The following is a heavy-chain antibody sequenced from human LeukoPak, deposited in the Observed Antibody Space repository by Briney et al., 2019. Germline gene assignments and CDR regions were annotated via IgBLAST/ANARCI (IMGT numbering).Heavy chain of an antibody. J-gene: IGHJ4*02. CDR2: IYYSGST. CDR1: GGSISSYY. Sequence: SETLSLTCTVSGGSISSYYWSWIRQPPGKGLEWIGYIYYSGSTNYNPSLKSRVTISVDTSKNQFSLELSSVTAADTAVYYCARALGGSPFDYWGQGTLVTVSS. CDR3: ARALGGSPFDY. D-gene: IGHD2-15*01. V-gene: IGHV4-59*01.